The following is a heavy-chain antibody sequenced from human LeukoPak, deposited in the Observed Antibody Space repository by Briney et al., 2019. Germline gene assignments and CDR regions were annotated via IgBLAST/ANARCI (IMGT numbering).Heavy chain of an antibody. V-gene: IGHV3-48*01. J-gene: IGHJ4*02. CDR3: ARDPVDSSGSIDY. CDR1: GFTFSSYS. Sequence: PGGSLRLSCAASGFTFSSYSMNWVRQAPGKGLEWVSYISSSSSTIYYADSVKGRFTISRDNAKNSLYLQMNSLRAEDTAVYYCARDPVDSSGSIDYWGQGTLVTVSS. D-gene: IGHD3-22*01. CDR2: ISSSSSTI.